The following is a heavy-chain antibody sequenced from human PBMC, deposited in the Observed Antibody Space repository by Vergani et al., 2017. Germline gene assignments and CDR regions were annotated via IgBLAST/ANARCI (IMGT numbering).Heavy chain of an antibody. CDR1: GFTFSNYA. CDR2: ISGSGGST. J-gene: IGHJ3*02. V-gene: IGHV3-23*04. Sequence: EVQLVESGGGLVQPGGSLRLSCAASGFTFSNYAMSWVRQAPGKGLEWVSTISGSGGSTYYADSVKGRFTISRDNSKNSLYLQMNSLRAEDTAIYYCAKDRRYCSGGTCYSAFDIWGQGTMVTVSS. CDR3: AKDRRYCSGGTCYSAFDI. D-gene: IGHD2-15*01.